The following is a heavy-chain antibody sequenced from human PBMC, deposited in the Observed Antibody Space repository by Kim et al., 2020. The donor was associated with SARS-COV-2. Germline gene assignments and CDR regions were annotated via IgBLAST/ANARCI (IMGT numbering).Heavy chain of an antibody. CDR1: GFIFRNYG. Sequence: GGSLRLSCAASGFIFRNYGMHWVRQAPGKGLEWVAVIWYDGSNKYYADSVKDRFTIPRDNSKNTLYLQMNSLRAEDTAVYYCAKAPADGDYYYWGQGTLVTVSS. CDR3: AKAPADGDYYY. CDR2: IWYDGSNK. D-gene: IGHD4-17*01. J-gene: IGHJ4*02. V-gene: IGHV3-33*06.